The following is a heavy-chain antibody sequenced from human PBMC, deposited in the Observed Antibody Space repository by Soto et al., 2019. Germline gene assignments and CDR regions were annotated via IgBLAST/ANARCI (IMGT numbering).Heavy chain of an antibody. J-gene: IGHJ4*02. Sequence: QVQLQESGPGLVKPSETLSLTCTVSGGSISRYYWIWIRQPPGKGLEWIGYIYYSGSTNYNPSLKSRVTISVDTSNNQFSRSMSCVTAAVTAFYYRARLETRYYCDYWGQGTLVTVSS. CDR2: IYYSGST. D-gene: IGHD1-1*01. CDR3: ARLETRYYCDY. CDR1: GGSISRYY. V-gene: IGHV4-59*01.